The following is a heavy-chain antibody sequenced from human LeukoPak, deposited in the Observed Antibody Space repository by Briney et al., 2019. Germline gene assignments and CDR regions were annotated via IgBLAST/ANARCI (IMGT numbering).Heavy chain of an antibody. J-gene: IGHJ5*02. Sequence: GGSLRLSCAASGYTFSSYSMNWVRQAPGKGLEWVSSISSSSSYIYYADSVKGRFTISRDNAKNSLYLQMNSLRAEDTAVYYCARESRVYCSSTSCPLNWFDPWGQGTLVTVSS. V-gene: IGHV3-21*01. CDR1: GYTFSSYS. D-gene: IGHD2-2*01. CDR3: ARESRVYCSSTSCPLNWFDP. CDR2: ISSSSSYI.